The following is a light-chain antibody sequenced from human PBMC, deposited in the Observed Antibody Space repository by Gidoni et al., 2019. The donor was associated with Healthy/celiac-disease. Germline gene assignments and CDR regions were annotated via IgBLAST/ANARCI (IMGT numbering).Light chain of an antibody. V-gene: IGKV1-12*01. Sequence: FQLTQPPPSVSASVGDRVTIPCRASQGISSWLAWYQQKPGRAPKLLIFAASSLQSGVPSRFSGSESATDFTLTISSLQPEDFATYYCQQANSFPLTFGGGTKVEIK. CDR1: QGISSW. CDR2: AAS. J-gene: IGKJ4*01. CDR3: QQANSFPLT.